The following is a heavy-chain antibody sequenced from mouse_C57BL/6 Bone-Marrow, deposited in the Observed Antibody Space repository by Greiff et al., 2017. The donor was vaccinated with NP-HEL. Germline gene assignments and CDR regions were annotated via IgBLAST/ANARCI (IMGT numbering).Heavy chain of an antibody. CDR1: GYTFTSYG. CDR3: AREGYGYDDY. Sequence: QVQLQQSGAELARPGASVKLSCKASGYTFTSYGISWVKQSTGQGLEWIGEIYPRSGDPSYNEKFKGKATLTADKSSSTAYMELRSLTSEDSAVYFCAREGYGYDDYWGQGTTLTVSS. V-gene: IGHV1-81*01. J-gene: IGHJ2*01. CDR2: IYPRSGDP. D-gene: IGHD2-2*01.